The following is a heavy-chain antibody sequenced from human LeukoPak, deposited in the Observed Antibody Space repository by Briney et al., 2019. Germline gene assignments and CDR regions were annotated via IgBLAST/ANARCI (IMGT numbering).Heavy chain of an antibody. CDR3: ARVPHYYYYYYMDV. J-gene: IGHJ6*03. Sequence: NTSETLSLTCTVSGGSISSYYWSWIRQPAGKGLEWIGRIYTSGSTNYNASLKSRVSMSVDTSKNQFSLKLSSVTAADTAVYYCARVPHYYYYYYMDVWGKGTTVTVSS. CDR2: IYTSGST. CDR1: GGSISSYY. V-gene: IGHV4-4*07.